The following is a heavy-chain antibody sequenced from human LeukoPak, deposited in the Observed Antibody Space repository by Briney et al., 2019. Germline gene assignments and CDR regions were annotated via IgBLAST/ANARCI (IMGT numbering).Heavy chain of an antibody. J-gene: IGHJ4*02. V-gene: IGHV4-59*12. CDR3: ARAIKVGAIDY. Sequence: SETLSLTCTVSGGSISSYYWSWIRQPPGKGLEYIGYIYYSGSTNYNPSLKSRVTISVDTSKNQFSLRLSSVTAADTAIYYCARAIKVGAIDYWGQGTLVTVSS. D-gene: IGHD1-26*01. CDR1: GGSISSYY. CDR2: IYYSGST.